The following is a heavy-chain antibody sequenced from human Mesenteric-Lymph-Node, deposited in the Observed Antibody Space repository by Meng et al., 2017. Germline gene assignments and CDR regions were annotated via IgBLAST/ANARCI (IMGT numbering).Heavy chain of an antibody. Sequence: SETLSLTCDTSGYSINNSSWSWIRQPPGKGLEWIAYFYNIGDTNSNPSLKSRVTISLDTSTNKFSLKLDSVSAADTAVYFCARHPRVKSSGNYRFDIWGQGTLVTVSS. CDR3: ARHPRVKSSGNYRFDI. CDR2: FYNIGDT. D-gene: IGHD4-11*01. V-gene: IGHV4-59*08. J-gene: IGHJ4*02. CDR1: GYSINNSS.